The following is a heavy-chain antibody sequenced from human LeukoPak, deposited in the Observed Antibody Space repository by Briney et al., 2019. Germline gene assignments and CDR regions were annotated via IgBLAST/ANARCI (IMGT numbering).Heavy chain of an antibody. CDR2: IYTSGST. D-gene: IGHD5-12*01. V-gene: IGHV4-61*02. CDR3: ATVDSGHYGMDV. Sequence: SQTLSLTCTVSGGSISSGSYYWSWIRQPAGKGLEWIGRIYTSGSTNYNPSLKSRVTISVDTSKNQFSLKLTSVTAADTAVYYCATVDSGHYGMDVWGPGTTVTVSS. J-gene: IGHJ6*02. CDR1: GGSISSGSYY.